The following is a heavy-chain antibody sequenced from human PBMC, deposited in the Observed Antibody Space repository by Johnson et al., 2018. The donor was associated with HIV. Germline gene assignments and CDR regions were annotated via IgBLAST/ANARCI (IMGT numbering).Heavy chain of an antibody. CDR3: AKGLYNWKDELDAFDI. V-gene: IGHV3-7*03. Sequence: VQLVESGGGLVQPGGSLRLSCAASGFTFSSYWLSWVRQAPGKGLEWVANINQDGTEKYYVDSVKGRFTISRDNAENSVYVQMNSLRAEDTAVYYCAKGLYNWKDELDAFDIWGQGTMVTVSS. D-gene: IGHD1-20*01. J-gene: IGHJ3*02. CDR1: GFTFSSYW. CDR2: INQDGTEK.